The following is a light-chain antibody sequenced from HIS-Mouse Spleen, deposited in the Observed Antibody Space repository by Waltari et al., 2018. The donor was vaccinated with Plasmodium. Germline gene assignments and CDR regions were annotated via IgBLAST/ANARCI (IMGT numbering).Light chain of an antibody. CDR3: QPRRNLPFQ. CDR1: QSVSSY. CDR2: DAS. J-gene: IGKJ4*02. Sequence: EIVLTQSPATLSLSPGERATLSCRASQSVSSYLAWYQQKPGQAPRLLIYDASNRATGIPARFSGRGSGKAVNFTISSLRTENFGVFYGQPRRNLPFQFGGGTQVEIK. V-gene: IGKV3-11*01.